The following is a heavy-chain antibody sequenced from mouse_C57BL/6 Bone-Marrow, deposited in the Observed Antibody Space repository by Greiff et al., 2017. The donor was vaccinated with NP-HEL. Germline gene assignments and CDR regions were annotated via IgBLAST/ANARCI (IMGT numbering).Heavy chain of an antibody. Sequence: EVKLVESGGGLVKPGGSLKLSCAASGFTFSSYAMSWVRQTPEKRLEWVATLSDGGSYTYYPDNVKGRFTISRDNAKNNLYLQMSHLKSEDTAMYYCARDRGYYGSSFYWYFDVWGTGTTVTVSS. J-gene: IGHJ1*03. V-gene: IGHV5-4*01. CDR1: GFTFSSYA. D-gene: IGHD1-1*01. CDR2: LSDGGSYT. CDR3: ARDRGYYGSSFYWYFDV.